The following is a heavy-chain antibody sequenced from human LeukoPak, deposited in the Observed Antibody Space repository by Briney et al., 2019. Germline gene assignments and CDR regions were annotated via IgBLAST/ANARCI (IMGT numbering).Heavy chain of an antibody. Sequence: PSETLSLTCTVSGGSISSSSYYWGSIRQPPGKGLEWIGSICYSGSTYYNPSLKSRVTISVDTSKNQFSLKLSSVTAADTAVYYCARQDGPYSSRWYPGGFDYWGQGTLVTVSS. CDR3: ARQDGPYSSRWYPGGFDY. V-gene: IGHV4-39*01. J-gene: IGHJ4*02. CDR1: GGSISSSSYY. D-gene: IGHD6-13*01. CDR2: ICYSGST.